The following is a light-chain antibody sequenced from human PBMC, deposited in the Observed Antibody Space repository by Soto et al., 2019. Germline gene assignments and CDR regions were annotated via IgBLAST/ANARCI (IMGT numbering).Light chain of an antibody. J-gene: IGLJ1*01. CDR2: EVT. CDR3: SSYTSSNTLV. Sequence: HSVLTQPASVSGSPGQSITISCTGGSSDTGGYNYVSWFQQHPGKVPKLMIYEVTNRPSGVSNRFSGSKSGSTASLTISGLQAEDEADYYCSSYTSSNTLVFGTGTKVTVL. CDR1: SSDTGGYNY. V-gene: IGLV2-14*01.